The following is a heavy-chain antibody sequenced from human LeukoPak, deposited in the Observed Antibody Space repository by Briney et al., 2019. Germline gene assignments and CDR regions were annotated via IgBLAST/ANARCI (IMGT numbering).Heavy chain of an antibody. CDR3: ARQRQVEAPSN. CDR2: IYYTGNT. V-gene: IGHV4-39*01. Sequence: PSETLSLTCTVSGASISSSSYYWGWIRQPPRKGLEWIGSIYYTGNTYYKPSLESRVTISVDTSRNHFSLKLSSVTAADTALYYCARQRQVEAPSNWGQGTLVTVSS. J-gene: IGHJ4*02. CDR1: GASISSSSYY. D-gene: IGHD1-26*01.